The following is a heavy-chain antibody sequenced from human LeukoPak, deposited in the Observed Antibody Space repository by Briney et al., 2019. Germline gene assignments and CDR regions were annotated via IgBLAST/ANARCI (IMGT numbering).Heavy chain of an antibody. Sequence: GGSLRLSCAASGFTFSSYWMSWVRQAPGKGLEWVANIKQDGSEKYYVDSVKGRFTISRDNSKNTLYLQMNSLRAEDTVVYYCAKSRVATPTPFDYWGQGTLVTVSS. V-gene: IGHV3-7*03. D-gene: IGHD5-12*01. CDR2: IKQDGSEK. CDR1: GFTFSSYW. CDR3: AKSRVATPTPFDY. J-gene: IGHJ4*02.